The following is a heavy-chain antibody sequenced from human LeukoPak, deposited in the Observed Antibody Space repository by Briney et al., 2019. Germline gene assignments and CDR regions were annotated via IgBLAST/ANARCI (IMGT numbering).Heavy chain of an antibody. J-gene: IGHJ4*02. Sequence: PSETLSLTCAVYGGSFSGYYWSWIRQPPGKGLEWIGEINHSGSTNYNPSLKSRVTISVDTSKNQFSLKLSSVTAADTAVYYCARERWFGEFTFDYWGQGTLVTVSS. D-gene: IGHD3-10*01. CDR1: GGSFSGYY. V-gene: IGHV4-34*01. CDR3: ARERWFGEFTFDY. CDR2: INHSGST.